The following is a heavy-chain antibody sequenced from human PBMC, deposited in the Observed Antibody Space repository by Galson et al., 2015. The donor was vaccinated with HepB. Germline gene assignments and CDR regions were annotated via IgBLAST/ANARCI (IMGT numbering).Heavy chain of an antibody. CDR2: IYPGDSDT. V-gene: IGHV5-51*01. CDR1: GYSFTSYW. CDR3: ATHRARTHYYGSETDAFDI. D-gene: IGHD3-10*01. Sequence: QSGAEVKKPGESLKISCKGSGYSFTSYWIGWVRQMPGKGLEWMGIIYPGDSDTRYSPSFQGQVTISADKSISTAYLQWSSLKASDTAMYYCATHRARTHYYGSETDAFDIWGQGTMVTVSS. J-gene: IGHJ3*02.